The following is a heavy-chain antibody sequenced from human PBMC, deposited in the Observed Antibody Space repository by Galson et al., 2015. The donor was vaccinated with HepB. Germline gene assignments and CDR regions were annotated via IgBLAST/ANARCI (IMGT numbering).Heavy chain of an antibody. CDR2: IIPIFGTA. J-gene: IGHJ4*02. CDR3: ARDGGDTAMGDY. CDR1: GGTFSSYA. Sequence: SVKVSCKASGGTFSSYAISWVRQAPGQGLEWMGGIIPIFGTANYAQKFQGRVTVTADESTSTAYMELSSLRSEDTAVYYCARDGGDTAMGDYWGQGTLVTVSS. V-gene: IGHV1-69*13. D-gene: IGHD5-18*01.